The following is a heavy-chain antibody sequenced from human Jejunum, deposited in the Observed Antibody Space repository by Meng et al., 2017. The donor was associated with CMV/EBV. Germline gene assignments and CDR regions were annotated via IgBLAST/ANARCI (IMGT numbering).Heavy chain of an antibody. Sequence: SGFPFSSYAMSWVRQAPGKGLEWVSAISGSGDNTYYADSVKGRFTISRDNSKNTLYLQMNSLRAEDTAVYYCAKDSGWERTHGMDVWGQGTTVTVSS. D-gene: IGHD1-26*01. V-gene: IGHV3-23*01. CDR2: ISGSGDNT. J-gene: IGHJ6*02. CDR1: GFPFSSYA. CDR3: AKDSGWERTHGMDV.